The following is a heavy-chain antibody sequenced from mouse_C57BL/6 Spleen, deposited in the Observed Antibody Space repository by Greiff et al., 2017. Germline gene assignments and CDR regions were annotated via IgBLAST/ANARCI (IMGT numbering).Heavy chain of an antibody. J-gene: IGHJ3*01. V-gene: IGHV5-6*01. CDR2: ISSGGSYT. D-gene: IGHD2-3*01. CDR1: GFTFSSYG. CDR3: ARPHDGYYLAC. Sequence: EVMLVESGGDLVKPGGSLKLSCAASGFTFSSYGMSWVRQTPDKRLEWVATISSGGSYTDYPDSVKGRFTISRDNAKNTLYLQMSSLKSEDTAMYYCARPHDGYYLACWGPGTLVTVAA.